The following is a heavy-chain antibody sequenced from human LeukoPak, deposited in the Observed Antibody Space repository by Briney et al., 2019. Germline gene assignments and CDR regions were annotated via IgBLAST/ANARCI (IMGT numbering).Heavy chain of an antibody. V-gene: IGHV3-30*18. CDR2: ISYDGSNK. J-gene: IGHJ6*02. CDR1: GFTFSSYG. Sequence: GGSLRLSCAASGFTFSSYGMHWVRQAPGKGLEWVAVISYDGSNKYYADSVKGRFTTSRDNSKNTPYLQMNSLRAEDAAMYYCAKALGSYGKYYYYYGMDVWGQGTTVTVSS. D-gene: IGHD3-16*01. CDR3: AKALGSYGKYYYYYGMDV.